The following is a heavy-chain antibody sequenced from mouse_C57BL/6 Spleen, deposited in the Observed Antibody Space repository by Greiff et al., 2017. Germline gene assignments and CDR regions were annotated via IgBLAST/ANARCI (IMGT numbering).Heavy chain of an antibody. J-gene: IGHJ2*01. D-gene: IGHD2-4*01. CDR2: IRSKSNNYAT. V-gene: IGHV10-1*01. CDR3: VRQNYDYNGHFDD. CDR1: GFSFNTYA. Sequence: DVKLVESGGGLVQPKGSLKLSCAASGFSFNTYAMNWVRQAPGKGLEWVARIRSKSNNYATYYADSVKDRFTISRDDSESMLYLQMNNLKTEDTAMYYGVRQNYDYNGHFDDWGQGTTLTVSS.